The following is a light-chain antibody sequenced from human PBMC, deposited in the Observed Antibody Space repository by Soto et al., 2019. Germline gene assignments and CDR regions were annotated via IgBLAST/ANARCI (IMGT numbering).Light chain of an antibody. CDR2: QVS. Sequence: DVAMTQTPLSSPVTLGQPASISCRSSQSLVYSDGNTYLSWLQQRPGQPPRLLIYQVSNRFSGVPDRFSGSGAGTDFTLKISRVEAEDVGVYYCMQSIQLPWTFGQGTTVEIK. CDR1: QSLVYSDGNTY. CDR3: MQSIQLPWT. V-gene: IGKV2-24*01. J-gene: IGKJ1*01.